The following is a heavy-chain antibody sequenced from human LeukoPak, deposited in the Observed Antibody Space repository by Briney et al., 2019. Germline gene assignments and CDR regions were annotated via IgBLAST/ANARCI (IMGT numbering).Heavy chain of an antibody. CDR3: VRVPAYSSSWYGY. J-gene: IGHJ4*02. CDR1: GYSISSGYY. Sequence: SETLSLTCTVSGYSISSGYYWGWIRRPPGKGLEWIGSIYHSGSTYYNPSLKSRVTISVDTSKNQFSLKLSSVTAADAAVYYCVRVPAYSSSWYGYWGQGTLVTVSS. D-gene: IGHD6-13*01. V-gene: IGHV4-38-2*02. CDR2: IYHSGST.